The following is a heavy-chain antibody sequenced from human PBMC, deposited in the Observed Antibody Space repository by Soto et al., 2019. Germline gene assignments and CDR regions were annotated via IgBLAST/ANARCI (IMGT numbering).Heavy chain of an antibody. CDR2: IYYSGST. Sequence: SETLSLTCTVSGGSISSSSYYWGWIRQPPGKGLEWIGSIYYSGSTYYNPSLKSRVTISVDTSKNQFSLKLSSVTAADTAVYYCGSGLDSSGWYNYYYYYGMEVWGQGTTVTVSS. D-gene: IGHD6-19*01. V-gene: IGHV4-39*01. J-gene: IGHJ6*02. CDR3: GSGLDSSGWYNYYYYYGMEV. CDR1: GGSISSSSYY.